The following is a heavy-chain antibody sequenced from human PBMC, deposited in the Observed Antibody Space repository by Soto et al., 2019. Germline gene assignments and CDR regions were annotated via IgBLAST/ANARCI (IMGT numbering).Heavy chain of an antibody. CDR2: INHSGTT. CDR1: GGSFSGYY. D-gene: IGHD3-16*01. Sequence: QVQLQQWGAGLLKSAETLSLTCAVYGGSFSGYYWTWIRQPPGKGLEWIGEINHSGTTKYNPSLKSRLTISVDTSKNQFSLKLSSVTAADTAVYYCARALGFGGVASAIDFWGQARLVTVSS. V-gene: IGHV4-34*01. J-gene: IGHJ4*02. CDR3: ARALGFGGVASAIDF.